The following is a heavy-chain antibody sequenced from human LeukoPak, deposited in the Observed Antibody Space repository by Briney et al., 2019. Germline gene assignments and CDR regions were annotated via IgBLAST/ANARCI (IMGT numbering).Heavy chain of an antibody. CDR3: ARGGTYCSSTSCAFPMGGY. V-gene: IGHV3-53*05. CDR2: IHNDYRT. J-gene: IGHJ4*02. CDR1: GFTVSSNF. D-gene: IGHD2-2*01. Sequence: GGSLRLSCAASGFTVSSNFMHWVRQAPGKGLEWVAGIHNDYRTFYADSVKGRFTISRDNSKNTLYLQMNSLRAEDTAVYYCARGGTYCSSTSCAFPMGGYWGQGTLVTVSS.